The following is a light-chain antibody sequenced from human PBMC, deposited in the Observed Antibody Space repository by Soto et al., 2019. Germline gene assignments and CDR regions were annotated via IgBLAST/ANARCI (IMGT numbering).Light chain of an antibody. Sequence: SSGTSSDVGGYNYVSWYQQHPGKAPKLMIYDVSKRPSGVPDRFSGSKSGNTASLTISGLQAEDEADYYCCSYAGSYTWVFGGGTQLTVL. CDR1: SSDVGGYNY. V-gene: IGLV2-11*01. CDR2: DVS. J-gene: IGLJ3*02. CDR3: CSYAGSYTWV.